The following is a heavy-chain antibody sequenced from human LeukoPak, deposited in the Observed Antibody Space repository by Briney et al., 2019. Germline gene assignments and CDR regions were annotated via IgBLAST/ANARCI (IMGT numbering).Heavy chain of an antibody. CDR1: GGSISSGDYY. V-gene: IGHV4-30-4*01. Sequence: SQTLSLTCTVSGGSISSGDYYWSWIRQPPGKGLEWIGYIYYSGSTYYNPSLQSRVIISVDTSKNQSSLKLTSVTAADTAVYYCARALYSMTTVTTEYWFDYWGQGTLVTVSS. CDR2: IYYSGST. D-gene: IGHD4-17*01. CDR3: ARALYSMTTVTTEYWFDY. J-gene: IGHJ4*02.